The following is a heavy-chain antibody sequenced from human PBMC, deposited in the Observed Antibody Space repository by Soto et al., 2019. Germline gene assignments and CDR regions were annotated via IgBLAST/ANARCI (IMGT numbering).Heavy chain of an antibody. CDR2: IYYGGTT. Sequence: QVSLQESGPGLVKPSETLSLTCTVSGGSVYSGGHYWSWLRQHPGQGLEWIGYIYYGGTTYYNPSLRSRVTISLDRSQNQFSLRLTSVTAADTAVFYCARQRLDDAFDSCGRGTMVTVS. J-gene: IGHJ3*02. V-gene: IGHV4-31*03. D-gene: IGHD1-1*01. CDR1: GGSVYSGGHY. CDR3: ARQRLDDAFDS.